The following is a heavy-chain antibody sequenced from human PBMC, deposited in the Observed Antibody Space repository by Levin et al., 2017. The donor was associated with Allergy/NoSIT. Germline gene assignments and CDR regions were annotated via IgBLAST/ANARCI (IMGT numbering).Heavy chain of an antibody. D-gene: IGHD5-12*01. CDR1: GFIFSDHY. V-gene: IGHV3-72*01. Sequence: SCAASGFIFSDHYMDWVRQAPGKGLEWVGRTRNKANSYTTEYAASVKGRFTISRDDSQSSLYLQMNILKTEDTAVYYCARRIVTTGGSETFDIWGQGTMVTVSS. CDR2: TRNKANSYTT. J-gene: IGHJ3*02. CDR3: ARRIVTTGGSETFDI.